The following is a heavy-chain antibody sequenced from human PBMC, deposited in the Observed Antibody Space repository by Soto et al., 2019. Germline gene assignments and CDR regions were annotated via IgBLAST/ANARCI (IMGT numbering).Heavy chain of an antibody. CDR2: INAGNGNT. CDR1: GYTFTSYA. J-gene: IGHJ4*02. V-gene: IGHV1-3*01. D-gene: IGHD3-16*02. Sequence: ASVKVSCKASGYTFTSYAMHWVRQAPGQRLEWMGWINAGNGNTKYSQKFQGRVTITRDTSASTAYMELSSLRSEDTAVYYCARVPGGVIGTLFYFAYWGQGSLVTVSS. CDR3: ARVPGGVIGTLFYFAY.